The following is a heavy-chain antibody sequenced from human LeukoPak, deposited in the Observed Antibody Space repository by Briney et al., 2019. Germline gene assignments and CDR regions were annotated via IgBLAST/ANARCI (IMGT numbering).Heavy chain of an antibody. CDR3: ASEGLSSGSHFSAWFDP. V-gene: IGHV3-30*04. CDR1: GFTFSSYE. J-gene: IGHJ5*02. CDR2: VSYDVYTK. Sequence: GGSLRLSCAASGFTFSSYEMNWVRQAPGKGLEWVAVVSYDVYTKYYADSVKGRFTISRDNSKNTLFLEMNSLRPEDTAVYYCASEGLSSGSHFSAWFDPWGQGTLVTVSS. D-gene: IGHD3-10*01.